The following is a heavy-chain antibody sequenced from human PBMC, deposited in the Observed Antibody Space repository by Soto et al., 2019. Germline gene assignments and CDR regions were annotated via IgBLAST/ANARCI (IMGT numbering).Heavy chain of an antibody. Sequence: PGGSLRLSCAASGFNYSSYDMHWVRQAPGKGLEWVAVISYDGSNKYYADSVKGRFTMSRDNSKNTLYLQMSSLRAEDTAVYYCAKALQTNIMEYAPPEFDYWGQGTLVTVSS. V-gene: IGHV3-30*18. CDR3: AKALQTNIMEYAPPEFDY. J-gene: IGHJ4*02. CDR2: ISYDGSNK. D-gene: IGHD2-8*01. CDR1: GFNYSSYD.